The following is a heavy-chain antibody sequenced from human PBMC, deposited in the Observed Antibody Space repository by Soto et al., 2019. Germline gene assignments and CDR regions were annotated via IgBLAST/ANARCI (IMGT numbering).Heavy chain of an antibody. J-gene: IGHJ6*02. D-gene: IGHD2-2*01. CDR2: ISYDGSNK. V-gene: IGHV3-30*18. CDR3: EKDLGYCSSTSCSRWGDYYYYYYGMDV. CDR1: GFTFSSYG. Sequence: AGGSLRLSCAASGFTFSSYGMHWVRQAPGKGLEWVAVISYDGSNKYYADSVKGRFTISRDNSKNTLYLQMNSLRAEDTAVYYCEKDLGYCSSTSCSRWGDYYYYYYGMDVCGQGTTVTVS.